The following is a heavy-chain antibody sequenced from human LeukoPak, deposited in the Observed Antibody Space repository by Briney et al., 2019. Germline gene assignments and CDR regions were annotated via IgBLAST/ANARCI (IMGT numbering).Heavy chain of an antibody. Sequence: SQTLSLTCTVSGASISSGTYYWSWIRQPAGKGLEWIGRIYASGSTNYNPSLKSRVTISLDTSKNQFSLKLSSVTAADTAVYYCARAPLLWFGELPYFDYWGQGTLVTVSS. CDR3: ARAPLLWFGELPYFDY. V-gene: IGHV4-61*02. CDR1: GASISSGTYY. D-gene: IGHD3-10*01. J-gene: IGHJ4*02. CDR2: IYASGST.